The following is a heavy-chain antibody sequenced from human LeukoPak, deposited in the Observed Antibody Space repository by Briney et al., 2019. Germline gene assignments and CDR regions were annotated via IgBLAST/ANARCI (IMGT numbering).Heavy chain of an antibody. J-gene: IGHJ2*01. V-gene: IGHV3-74*01. Sequence: PGGSLRLSCAASGFTFSNYWMNWVRQVPGKGLVWVSHINSAGRIINYAGSVKGRFTISRDNAKNTLYLQMNSLRVEDTAVYYCARGRGWYFDVCGRGTLVTVSS. D-gene: IGHD3-10*01. CDR3: ARGRGWYFDV. CDR2: INSAGRII. CDR1: GFTFSNYW.